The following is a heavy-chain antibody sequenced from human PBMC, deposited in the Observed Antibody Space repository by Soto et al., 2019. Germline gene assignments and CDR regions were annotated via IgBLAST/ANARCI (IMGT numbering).Heavy chain of an antibody. J-gene: IGHJ4*02. Sequence: PGGSLRLSCAASGFTFTDYALSWVRQAPGKGLEWVATISGIGGSTYLADSVKGRLSISRDNSKNTVSLLMNSLTADDTAVYYCAKATTNGGWFNPFDSWGQGALVTVSS. D-gene: IGHD6-19*01. CDR1: GFTFTDYA. CDR2: ISGIGGST. CDR3: AKATTNGGWFNPFDS. V-gene: IGHV3-23*01.